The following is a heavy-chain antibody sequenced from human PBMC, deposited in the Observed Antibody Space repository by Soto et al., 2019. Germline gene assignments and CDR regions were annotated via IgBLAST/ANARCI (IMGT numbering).Heavy chain of an antibody. D-gene: IGHD2-8*02. Sequence: QVQLQQWGAGLLKPSETLSLTCAVYGGSFSGYYWTWLRQPPGTGLEWIGEINHSGSTNYNPSLNSRVTISVDTSKNQFSLKLTSVTAAEAAVYYCARDKITGLFDYWGQGTLVTVSS. CDR2: INHSGST. CDR1: GGSFSGYY. J-gene: IGHJ4*02. CDR3: ARDKITGLFDY. V-gene: IGHV4-34*01.